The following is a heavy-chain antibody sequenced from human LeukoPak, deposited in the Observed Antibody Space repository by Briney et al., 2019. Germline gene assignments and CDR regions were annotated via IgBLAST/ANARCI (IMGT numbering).Heavy chain of an antibody. V-gene: IGHV1-18*01. J-gene: IGHJ5*02. CDR3: ARDHCTNGVCYNWFDP. Sequence: GASVKVSCKASGYTFTSYGISWVRQAPGQGLEWVGWISAYNGNTNYAQKLQGRVTMTTDTSTSTAYMELRSLRSDDTAVYYCARDHCTNGVCYNWFDPWGQGTLVTVSS. CDR1: GYTFTSYG. D-gene: IGHD2-8*01. CDR2: ISAYNGNT.